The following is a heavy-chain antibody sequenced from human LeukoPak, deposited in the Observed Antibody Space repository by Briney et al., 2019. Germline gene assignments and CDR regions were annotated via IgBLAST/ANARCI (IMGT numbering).Heavy chain of an antibody. CDR3: AKSDTGNYYSAFDI. J-gene: IGHJ3*02. D-gene: IGHD1-26*01. V-gene: IGHV3-23*01. CDR2: ITGSGGST. CDR1: GFIFSSYA. Sequence: PGGSLRLSCAASGFIFSSYAMSWVRQAPGKGLEWVSSITGSGGSTYYADSVKGRFTLSRDNSGNTLYMQMNSLGAVDTAVYYCAKSDTGNYYSAFDIWGQGTTVTVSS.